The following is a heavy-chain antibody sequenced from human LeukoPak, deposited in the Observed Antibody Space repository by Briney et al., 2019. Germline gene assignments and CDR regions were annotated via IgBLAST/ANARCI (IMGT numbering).Heavy chain of an antibody. CDR1: GGSFSGYY. CDR2: INHSGST. D-gene: IGHD5-12*01. CDR3: ARGRLKKWLPYPYFDY. J-gene: IGHJ4*02. Sequence: SETLSLTCAVYGGSFSGYYWSWIRQPPGKGLGWIGEINHSGSTNYNPSLKSRVTISVDTSKNQFSLKLSSVTAADTAVYYCARGRLKKWLPYPYFDYWGQGTLVTVSS. V-gene: IGHV4-34*01.